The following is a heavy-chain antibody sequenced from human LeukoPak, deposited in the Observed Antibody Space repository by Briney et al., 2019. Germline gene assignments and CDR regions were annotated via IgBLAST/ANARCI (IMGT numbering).Heavy chain of an antibody. CDR3: ARDGTGCYFSSCYYYYMDV. CDR2: ISSSSSTI. D-gene: IGHD2-2*01. CDR1: GFTFSSYS. Sequence: PGGSLRLSCAASGFTFSSYSMNWVRQAPGKGLEWVSYISSSSSTIYYADSVKGRFTISRDNAKNSLYLQMNSLRDEDTAVYYCARDGTGCYFSSCYYYYMDVWGKGTTVTVSS. J-gene: IGHJ6*03. V-gene: IGHV3-48*02.